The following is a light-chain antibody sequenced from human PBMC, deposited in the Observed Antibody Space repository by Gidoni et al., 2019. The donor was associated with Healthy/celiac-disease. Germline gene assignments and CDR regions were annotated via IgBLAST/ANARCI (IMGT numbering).Light chain of an antibody. Sequence: DLVMTQSPDSLAVSLGARATINCKSSQSVLYSSNNKNYLAWYQQKPGQPPKLLIYWASTRESGVPDRFSGSGSGTDFTLTISSLQAEDVAVYYCQQYYSTPVTFGPGTKVDIK. V-gene: IGKV4-1*01. CDR3: QQYYSTPVT. CDR2: WAS. CDR1: QSVLYSSNNKNY. J-gene: IGKJ3*01.